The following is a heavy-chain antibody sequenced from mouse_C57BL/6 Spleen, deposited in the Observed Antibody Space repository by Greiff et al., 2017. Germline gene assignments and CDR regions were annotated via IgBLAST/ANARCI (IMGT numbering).Heavy chain of an antibody. J-gene: IGHJ4*01. CDR1: GFTFSDYY. CDR3: ARRRNYYDYDGAMDY. CDR2: ISNGGGST. Sequence: EVQLVESGGGLVQPGGSLKLSCAASGFTFSDYYMYWVRQTPEKRLEWVAYISNGGGSTYYPDTVKGRFTISRDNAKNTLYLQMSRLKSEDTAMYYCARRRNYYDYDGAMDYWGQGTSVTVSS. V-gene: IGHV5-12*01. D-gene: IGHD2-4*01.